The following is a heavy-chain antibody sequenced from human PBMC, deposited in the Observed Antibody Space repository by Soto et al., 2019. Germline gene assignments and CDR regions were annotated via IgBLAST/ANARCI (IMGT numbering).Heavy chain of an antibody. D-gene: IGHD3-3*01. CDR1: GFTFSSYG. V-gene: IGHV3-33*01. CDR2: IWYDGSNK. CDR3: ARGVFGVVIRVEYFDY. Sequence: GGSLRLSCAASGFTFSSYGMHWVRQAPGKGLEWVAVIWYDGSNKYYADSVKGRFTISRDNSKNTLYLQMNSLRAEDTAVYYCARGVFGVVIRVEYFDYWGQGTLVTVSS. J-gene: IGHJ4*02.